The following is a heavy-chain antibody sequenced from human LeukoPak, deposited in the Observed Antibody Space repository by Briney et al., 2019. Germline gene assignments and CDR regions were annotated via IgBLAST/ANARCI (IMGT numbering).Heavy chain of an antibody. J-gene: IGHJ5*02. V-gene: IGHV3-48*04. Sequence: GGSLRLSCAASGFTFSTYSMNWFRQAPGRGLEWVSYISSSSSTIYHADSVKGRFTISRDNAKNSLYLQMNSLRAEDTAVYYCARNASYDTGSYWSGHWGQGILVTVSS. D-gene: IGHD1-26*01. CDR1: GFTFSTYS. CDR3: ARNASYDTGSYWSGH. CDR2: ISSSSSTI.